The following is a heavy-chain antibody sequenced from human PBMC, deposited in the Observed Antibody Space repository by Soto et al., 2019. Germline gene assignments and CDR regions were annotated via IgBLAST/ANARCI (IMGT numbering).Heavy chain of an antibody. CDR1: GFTFTTYA. V-gene: IGHV3-23*01. J-gene: IGHJ4*02. CDR2: ISGSGGNT. Sequence: PGGSLRLSCAASGFTFTTYAMSWVRQAPGKGLEWVSAISGSGGNTYYADSVKGRFNISRDNSKNTVHLQMNSLRVDDTAVYYCAKDFGKRWLPXYWGQGTLVTVSS. CDR3: AKDFGKRWLPXY. D-gene: IGHD3-10*01.